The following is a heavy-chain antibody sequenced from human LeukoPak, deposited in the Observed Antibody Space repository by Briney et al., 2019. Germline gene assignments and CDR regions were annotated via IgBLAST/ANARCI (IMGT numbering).Heavy chain of an antibody. CDR2: IYHSGST. V-gene: IGHV4-4*02. CDR3: ARDLASQTGYSSGWYNAFDI. CDR1: GGSISSSNW. J-gene: IGHJ3*02. D-gene: IGHD6-19*01. Sequence: KASETLSLTCAVSGGSISSSNWWSWVRQPPGKGLEWIGEIYHSGSTNYNPSLKSRVTISVDKSKNQFSLKLSSVTAADTAVYYCARDLASQTGYSSGWYNAFDIWGQGTMVTVSS.